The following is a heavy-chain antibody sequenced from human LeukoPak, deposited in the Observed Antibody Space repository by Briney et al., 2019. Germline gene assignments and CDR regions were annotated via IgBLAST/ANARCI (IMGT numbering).Heavy chain of an antibody. CDR1: GGSFSGYH. J-gene: IGHJ4*02. V-gene: IGHV4-34*01. CDR2: INHNGST. D-gene: IGHD3-3*01. CDR3: ASTRFRYYFDH. Sequence: SETLSLTCAVYGGSFSGYHWSWIRQPPGKGLEWLGEINHNGSTNYNPSLKSRVNISVDTSKNQFSLKLSSVTAADTAVYYCASTRFRYYFDHWGQGTLVTVSS.